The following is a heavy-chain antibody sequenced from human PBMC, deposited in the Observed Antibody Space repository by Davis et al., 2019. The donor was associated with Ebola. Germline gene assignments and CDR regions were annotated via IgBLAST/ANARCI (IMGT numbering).Heavy chain of an antibody. CDR1: GGSISSYY. Sequence: GSLRLSCTVSGGSISSYYWSWIRQPPGKGLEWIGYIYYSGSTNYNPSLKSRVTISVDKSKNQFSLKLSSVTAADTAVYYCARQGLAAAGTDRWFDPWGQGTLVTVSS. CDR2: IYYSGST. J-gene: IGHJ5*02. CDR3: ARQGLAAAGTDRWFDP. V-gene: IGHV4-59*08. D-gene: IGHD6-13*01.